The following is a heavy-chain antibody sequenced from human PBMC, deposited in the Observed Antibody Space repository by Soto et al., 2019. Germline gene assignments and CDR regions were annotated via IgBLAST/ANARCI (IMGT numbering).Heavy chain of an antibody. CDR1: GFTFKNYG. CDR3: ARDLGYSYGPYYYHGMDV. CDR2: IWYDGSKK. V-gene: IGHV3-33*01. Sequence: PGGSLRLSCAASGFTFKNYGMHWVRQVPGKGLGWVAVIWYDGSKKYYADSVKGRFTISRDDSEKALYLQLNSVRAEDTAVYYCARDLGYSYGPYYYHGMDVLCQGTSVTVSS. J-gene: IGHJ6*02. D-gene: IGHD5-18*01.